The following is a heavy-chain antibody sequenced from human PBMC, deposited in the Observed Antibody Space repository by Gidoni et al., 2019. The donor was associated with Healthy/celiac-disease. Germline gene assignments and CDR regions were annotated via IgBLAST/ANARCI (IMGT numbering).Heavy chain of an antibody. Sequence: EVQLLESGGGLVQPGGSLRLSCAASGFTFSSYAMSWVRQAPGRGLEWVSAMSVSVGRTYNADYGKGRFTISRDNSKNTLYLQMNSLRAEDTAVYYCARGGAGVYLDYWGQGTLVTVSS. D-gene: IGHD6-19*01. CDR1: GFTFSSYA. J-gene: IGHJ4*02. CDR2: MSVSVGRT. CDR3: ARGGAGVYLDY. V-gene: IGHV3-23*01.